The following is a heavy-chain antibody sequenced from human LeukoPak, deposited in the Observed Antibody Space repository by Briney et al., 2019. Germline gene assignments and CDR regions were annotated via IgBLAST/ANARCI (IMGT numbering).Heavy chain of an antibody. CDR3: VRGADTGYSSDS. J-gene: IGHJ4*02. Sequence: PGGSLRLSCAASGFTFSSYWMHWVRHAPGKGLVWVSRIKSDGRSTNYADSVKGRFSISRDNAENTLYLQMNSLRVEDTAVYYCVRGADTGYSSDSWGQGTLVTVSS. V-gene: IGHV3-74*01. CDR2: IKSDGRST. CDR1: GFTFSSYW. D-gene: IGHD3-9*01.